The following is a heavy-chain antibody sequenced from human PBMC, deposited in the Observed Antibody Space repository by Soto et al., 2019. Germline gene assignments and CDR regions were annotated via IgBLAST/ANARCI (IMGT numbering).Heavy chain of an antibody. V-gene: IGHV4-34*01. CDR2: ITHRGSP. Sequence: SETLSLTCAVYGGSFSGYHWTWIRQPPGRGLDWIGEITHRGSPNYNPSLKSRVTVSVDTSKNQFSLNLRSVTAADTAVYYCARDFYPLAYYFDYWGQGTLVTVSS. CDR1: GGSFSGYH. CDR3: ARDFYPLAYYFDY. J-gene: IGHJ4*02.